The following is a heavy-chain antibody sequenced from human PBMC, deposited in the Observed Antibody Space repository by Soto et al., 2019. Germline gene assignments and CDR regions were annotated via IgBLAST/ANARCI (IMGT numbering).Heavy chain of an antibody. J-gene: IGHJ6*02. CDR1: GFTFSSYG. CDR2: ISYDGSNK. Sequence: GGSLRLSCAASGFTFSSYGMHWVRQAPGKGLEWVAVISYDGSNKYYADSVKGRFTISRDNSKNTLYLQMNSLRAEDTAVYYCAKDRSEAVAGTSGGMDVWGQGTTVTVSS. D-gene: IGHD6-19*01. V-gene: IGHV3-30*18. CDR3: AKDRSEAVAGTSGGMDV.